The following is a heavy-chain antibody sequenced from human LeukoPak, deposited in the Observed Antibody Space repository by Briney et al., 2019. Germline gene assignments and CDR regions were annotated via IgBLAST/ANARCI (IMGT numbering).Heavy chain of an antibody. CDR2: IYYRGST. Sequence: PSETLSLTCTVSGGSISSYYWSWIRQPPGKELEWIGYIYYRGSTNYNPSLKSRVTISVDTSKNQFSLKLSSVTAADTAVYYCARDRYSSSSFDYWGQGTLVTVSS. J-gene: IGHJ4*02. CDR1: GGSISSYY. CDR3: ARDRYSSSSFDY. V-gene: IGHV4-59*01. D-gene: IGHD6-13*01.